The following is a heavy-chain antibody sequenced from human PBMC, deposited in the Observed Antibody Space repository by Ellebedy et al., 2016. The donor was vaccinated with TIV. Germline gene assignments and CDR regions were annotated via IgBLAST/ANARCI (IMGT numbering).Heavy chain of an antibody. CDR2: INTDNGNT. D-gene: IGHD3-22*01. J-gene: IGHJ4*02. Sequence: ASVKVSXXASGYTFTTYAMHWVRQAPGQRLEWMGWINTDNGNTEYSQKFQGRVTITRDTSASTAYMELSSLRSEDTAVYYCATSFSSGYYFHFDYWGQGTLVTVSS. CDR1: GYTFTTYA. CDR3: ATSFSSGYYFHFDY. V-gene: IGHV1-3*04.